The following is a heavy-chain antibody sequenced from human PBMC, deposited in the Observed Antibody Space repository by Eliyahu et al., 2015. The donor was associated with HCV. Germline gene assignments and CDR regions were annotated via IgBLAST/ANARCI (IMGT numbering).Heavy chain of an antibody. V-gene: IGHV3-33*01. J-gene: IGHJ6*02. CDR2: IWYDGSNK. D-gene: IGHD1-1*01. CDR1: GXXFSSYG. Sequence: QVQLVESGGGVVQPGRSLRLSCAASGXXFSSYGMXWVRQAPGKGLEWVAVIWYDGSNKYYADSVKGRFTISRDNSKNTLYLQMNSLRAEDTAVYYCARDKDAWNYFYGMDVWGQGTTVTVSS. CDR3: ARDKDAWNYFYGMDV.